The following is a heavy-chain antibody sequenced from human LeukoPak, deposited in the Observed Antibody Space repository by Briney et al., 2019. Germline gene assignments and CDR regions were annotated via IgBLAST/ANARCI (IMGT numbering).Heavy chain of an antibody. V-gene: IGHV3-15*01. CDR3: ATDPDGGVEFDY. J-gene: IGHJ4*02. CDR2: IKTKSQGETT. Sequence: GGSLRLSCAASGFIFSYAPMSWVRQAPGKGLEWVARIKTKSQGETTGYAAPVKGRFIISRDDSKNTVHLQMDSLKTEDTAVYYCATDPDGGVEFDYWGQGTLVTVSS. D-gene: IGHD3-16*01. CDR1: GFIFSYAP.